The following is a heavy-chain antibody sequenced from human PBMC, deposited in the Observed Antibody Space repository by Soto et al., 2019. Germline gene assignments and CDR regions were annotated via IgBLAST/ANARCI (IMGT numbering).Heavy chain of an antibody. J-gene: IGHJ6*02. Sequence: QVQLVQSGAEVKKPGSSVKVSCKASGGTFSSYAISWVRQAPGQGLEWMGGTFPMFGKANYAQKFQGRVTISSDKSTSTAYMEVSRLTSEDTAVCYCAQVDISTWIEGMDGWGQGDTVTVSS. CDR2: TFPMFGKA. CDR3: AQVDISTWIEGMDG. D-gene: IGHD6-13*01. CDR1: GGTFSSYA. V-gene: IGHV1-69*06.